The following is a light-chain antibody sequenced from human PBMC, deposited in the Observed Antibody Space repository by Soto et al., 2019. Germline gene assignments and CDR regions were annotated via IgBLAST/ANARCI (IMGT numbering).Light chain of an antibody. V-gene: IGKV3-20*01. Sequence: EIVLTQSPGTLSLSPGERATLSCRASQSVSDSYLAWYQQKPGQAPRLLIYASSRATGIPDRFSGSGSGTDFSLTISRLEPEDFAVYYCRHYGTSALFGPGTKVDIK. J-gene: IGKJ3*01. CDR2: AS. CDR3: RHYGTSAL. CDR1: QSVSDSY.